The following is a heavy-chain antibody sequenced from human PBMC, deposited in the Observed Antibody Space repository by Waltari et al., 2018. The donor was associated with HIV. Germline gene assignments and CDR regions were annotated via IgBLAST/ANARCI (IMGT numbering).Heavy chain of an antibody. Sequence: QVQLVESGGGVVQPGGSLRLSCAASGFTFSSYGMHWVRQAPGKGLEWVAFIRYDGSNKYYADSVKGRFTISRDNSKNTLYLQMNSLRAEDTAVYYCAKAGLLWFGLNAFDIWGQGTMVTVSS. D-gene: IGHD3-10*01. CDR2: IRYDGSNK. CDR1: GFTFSSYG. J-gene: IGHJ3*02. CDR3: AKAGLLWFGLNAFDI. V-gene: IGHV3-30*02.